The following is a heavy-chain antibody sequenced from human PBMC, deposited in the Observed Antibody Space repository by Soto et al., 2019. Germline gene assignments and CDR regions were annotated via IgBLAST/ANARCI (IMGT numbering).Heavy chain of an antibody. V-gene: IGHV2-70*11. CDR3: ARSINIVATMQFDP. D-gene: IGHD5-12*01. J-gene: IGHJ5*02. Sequence: SGPTLVNPTQTLTLTCTFSGFSLSTSGMCVSWIRQPPGKALEWLARIDWDDDKYYSTSLKTRLTISKDTSKNQVVLTMTNMDPVDTATYYYARSINIVATMQFDPWGQGTLVTVSS. CDR1: GFSLSTSGMC. CDR2: IDWDDDK.